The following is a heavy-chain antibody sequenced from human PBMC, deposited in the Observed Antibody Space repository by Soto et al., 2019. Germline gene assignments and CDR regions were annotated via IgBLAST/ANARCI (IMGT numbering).Heavy chain of an antibody. J-gene: IGHJ6*02. CDR3: ARLRVEVTPPYSFHGVDV. CDR1: GFSLYTRGMC. V-gene: IGHV2-70*12. Sequence: SGPTMVNPTETVTLTCTFSGFSLYTRGMCLSWFRQPPGKALEWLALIDWDGDEFYSTSLKTRLTISKDTSKRQVALKVTNMDPGDTGTYFCARLRVEVTPPYSFHGVDVWGQGTTVTVSS. D-gene: IGHD2-21*02. CDR2: IDWDGDE.